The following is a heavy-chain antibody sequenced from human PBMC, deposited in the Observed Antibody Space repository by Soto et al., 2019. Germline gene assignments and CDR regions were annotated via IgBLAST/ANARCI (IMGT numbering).Heavy chain of an antibody. CDR3: AKTTGYSSGWHDY. V-gene: IGHV3-23*01. CDR1: EFTFSSYG. D-gene: IGHD6-19*01. J-gene: IGHJ4*02. CDR2: ISGGGGGT. Sequence: LRLSCTASEFTFSSYGMSWVRQAPGKGLEWVSHISGGGGGTYSADSVKGRFTISRDNSKNTLYLQMNSLRAEDTAVYYCAKTTGYSSGWHDYWGQGTLVTVSS.